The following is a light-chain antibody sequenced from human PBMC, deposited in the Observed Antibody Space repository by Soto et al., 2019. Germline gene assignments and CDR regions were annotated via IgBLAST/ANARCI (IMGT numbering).Light chain of an antibody. J-gene: IGLJ1*01. CDR2: AVS. CDR3: SSYRSSDTLEV. V-gene: IGLV2-14*01. Sequence: QSALTQPSSVSASPGQSISISCTGTSDDIGAYDYVSWYQQHPGKAPKLIPYAVSNRPSGVSTRFSGSKSGNTASLTISGVQADDEADYYCSSYRSSDTLEVFGTGTKVTVL. CDR1: SDDIGAYDY.